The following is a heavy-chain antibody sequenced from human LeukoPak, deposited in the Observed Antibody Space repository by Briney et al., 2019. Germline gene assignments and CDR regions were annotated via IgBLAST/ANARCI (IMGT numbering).Heavy chain of an antibody. CDR2: IYYSGST. CDR1: GGSISSGGYY. V-gene: IGHV4-61*08. J-gene: IGHJ6*02. D-gene: IGHD3-3*01. Sequence: SETLSLTCTVSGGSISSGGYYWSWIRQPPGKGLEWIGYIYYSGSTNYNPSLKSRVTISVDTSKNQFSLKLSSVTAADTAVYYCARAGRDYDFWSGYNYYYGMDVWGQGTTVTVSS. CDR3: ARAGRDYDFWSGYNYYYGMDV.